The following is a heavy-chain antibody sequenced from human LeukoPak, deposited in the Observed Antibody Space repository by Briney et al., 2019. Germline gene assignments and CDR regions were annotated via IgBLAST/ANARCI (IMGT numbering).Heavy chain of an antibody. CDR3: ASDYPFYYYYFYV. CDR2: ISGTDDYI. CDR1: GFTFRRYA. V-gene: IGHV3-23*01. D-gene: IGHD4-11*01. Sequence: PGGSLRLSCAASGFTFRRYAMTWVRQAPGKRLEWVATISGTDDYIYEADSVRGRFTISRDDSKNTLYLQMNNLRGEDTAVYYCASDYPFYYYYFYVWGKGATVTVSS. J-gene: IGHJ6*03.